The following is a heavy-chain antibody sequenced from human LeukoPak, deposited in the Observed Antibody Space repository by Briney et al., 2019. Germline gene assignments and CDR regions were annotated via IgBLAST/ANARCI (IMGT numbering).Heavy chain of an antibody. CDR2: IYPGDSET. D-gene: IGHD2-21*02. J-gene: IGHJ5*02. Sequence: GESLKISCKGSGYSFTSYWIGWVRQMPGKGLEWMGIIYPGDSETRYSPSFQGQVTISAAKSISTAYLQWSSLRASDTAMYYCARSGGDYCNWFDPWGQGTLVTVSS. CDR3: ARSGGDYCNWFDP. V-gene: IGHV5-51*01. CDR1: GYSFTSYW.